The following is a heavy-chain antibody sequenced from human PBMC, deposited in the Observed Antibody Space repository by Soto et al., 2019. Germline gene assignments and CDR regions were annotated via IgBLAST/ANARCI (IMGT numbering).Heavy chain of an antibody. Sequence: SLRLSCAASGFTFDDYAMHWVRQAPGKGLEWVSGISWNSGSIGYADSVKGRFTISRDNAKNSLYLQMNSLRAEDTALYYCAKAFRYSGYDSIFDYWGQGTLVTVSS. CDR2: ISWNSGSI. V-gene: IGHV3-9*01. J-gene: IGHJ4*02. D-gene: IGHD5-12*01. CDR3: AKAFRYSGYDSIFDY. CDR1: GFTFDDYA.